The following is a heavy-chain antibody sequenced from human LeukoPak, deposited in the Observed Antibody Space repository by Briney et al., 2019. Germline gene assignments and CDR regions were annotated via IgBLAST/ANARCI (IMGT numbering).Heavy chain of an antibody. J-gene: IGHJ4*02. CDR3: ATSDALDTAMVCCVF. CDR1: GFTFSSYG. CDR2: ISYDGSNK. V-gene: IGHV3-30*03. Sequence: GRSLRLSCAASGFTFSSYGMHWVRQAPGKGLEWVAVISYDGSNKYYADSVKGRFTISRDNSKNTLYLQMNSLRAEDTAVYYCATSDALDTAMVCCVFWGQGTLVTVSS. D-gene: IGHD5-18*01.